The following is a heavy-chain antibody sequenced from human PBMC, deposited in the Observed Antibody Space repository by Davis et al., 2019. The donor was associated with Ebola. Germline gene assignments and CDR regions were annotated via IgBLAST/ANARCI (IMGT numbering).Heavy chain of an antibody. CDR2: INAGNGNT. CDR3: ATPPPYSGSYLDY. D-gene: IGHD1-26*01. V-gene: IGHV1-3*01. J-gene: IGHJ4*02. CDR1: GYTFTSYA. Sequence: ASVKVSCKTSGYTFTSYAMHWVRQAPGQRLEWMGWINAGNGNTKYSQKFQGRVTITRDTSASTAYMELSSLRSEDTAVYYCATPPPYSGSYLDYWGQGTLVTVSS.